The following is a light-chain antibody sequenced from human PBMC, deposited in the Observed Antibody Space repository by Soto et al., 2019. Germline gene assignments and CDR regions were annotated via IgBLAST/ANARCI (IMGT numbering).Light chain of an antibody. CDR3: QQYNSHWAT. Sequence: DIQMTQSPSTLSASVGERVTITFRASQSISSWLAWYQQKPGKAPKLLIYKASSLESGVPSRFSGSGSGTEFTLTISGLQPDDFATYYCQQYNSHWATFGQGTKVDIK. CDR2: KAS. J-gene: IGKJ1*01. CDR1: QSISSW. V-gene: IGKV1-5*03.